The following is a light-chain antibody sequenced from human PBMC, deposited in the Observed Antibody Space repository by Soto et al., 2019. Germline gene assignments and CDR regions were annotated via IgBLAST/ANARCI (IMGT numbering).Light chain of an antibody. CDR1: SSNIGSNP. Sequence: QSVLTQPPSASGTPGQRVTISCSGSSSNIGSNPVNWYQQLPGTAPKLLIYSNNQRPSGVPDRFSGSKSGTSASLAISGLQSEDEADYYCAAWDDSLNGPVFGGRTKLTVL. CDR3: AAWDDSLNGPV. CDR2: SNN. J-gene: IGLJ3*02. V-gene: IGLV1-44*01.